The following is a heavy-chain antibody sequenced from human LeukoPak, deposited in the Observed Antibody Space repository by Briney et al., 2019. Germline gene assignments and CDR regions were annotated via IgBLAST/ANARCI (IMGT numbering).Heavy chain of an antibody. V-gene: IGHV3-21*04. Sequence: PGGSLRLSCAASGFTLSSSSMNWVRQAPGKGLEWVSSISTSGDYKYYADSVKGRFTISRDNAKNSLYLQMNSLRAEDTAVYYCARNAEVGSSFDYWGQGTLVTVSS. CDR3: ARNAEVGSSFDY. CDR2: ISTSGDYK. J-gene: IGHJ4*02. D-gene: IGHD3-10*01. CDR1: GFTLSSSS.